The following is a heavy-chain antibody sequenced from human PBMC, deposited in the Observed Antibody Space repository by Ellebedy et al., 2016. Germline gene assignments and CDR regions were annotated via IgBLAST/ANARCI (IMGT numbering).Heavy chain of an antibody. CDR2: IYSGGST. CDR3: AKSTRRSTGGYLDY. Sequence: GGSLRLSXAASGLTVSSNYMSWVRQAPGKGLEWVSIIYSGGSTYYTDSVKGRFTISRDNSKNTLYLQMNSLRAEDTAVYYCAKSTRRSTGGYLDYWGQGTLVTVSS. J-gene: IGHJ4*02. V-gene: IGHV3-53*01. D-gene: IGHD2-2*01. CDR1: GLTVSSNY.